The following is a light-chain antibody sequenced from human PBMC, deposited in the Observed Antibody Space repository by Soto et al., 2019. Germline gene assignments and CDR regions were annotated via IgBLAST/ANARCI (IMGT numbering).Light chain of an antibody. J-gene: IGLJ7*01. V-gene: IGLV1-47*01. CDR2: RDN. CDR1: SSNIGSHF. CDR3: AVWDPSLNVPV. Sequence: QSVLTQPPSASGAPGQRVTISCSGRSSNIGSHFVSWYQHLPGTAPKIFIYRDNQRPAGVPDRFSGSKSGISASLAINGLRSEHDGDYFCAVWDPSLNVPVFGGGTQLTLL.